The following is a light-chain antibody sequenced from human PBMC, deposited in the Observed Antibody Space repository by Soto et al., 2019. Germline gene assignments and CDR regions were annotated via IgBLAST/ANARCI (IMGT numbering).Light chain of an antibody. CDR1: PSVSSY. CDR2: DAS. J-gene: IGKJ1*01. CDR3: QQRSNWPWT. Sequence: EIVLTQSPATLSLSPGEKATLSGRASPSVSSYLAWYQQKPGQPPSLLIFDASIRATGIPARFSGTGSETDFTLTITSLQPEDFAVYYCQQRSNWPWTFGQGTKVEIK. V-gene: IGKV3-11*01.